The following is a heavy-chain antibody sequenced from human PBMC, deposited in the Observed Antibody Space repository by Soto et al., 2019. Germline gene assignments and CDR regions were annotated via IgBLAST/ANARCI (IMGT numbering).Heavy chain of an antibody. V-gene: IGHV3-30-3*01. Sequence: GGSLRLSCAASEFSFSSYAMHWIRQAPGKGLEWVAVISFDGNIIHYADSVKGRFIISRDNSKNTLYLQMHSLSGEDTAVYYCARTFDTITYCFGCWGQGTLVTVSS. CDR3: ARTFDTITYCFGC. D-gene: IGHD3-9*01. CDR2: ISFDGNII. J-gene: IGHJ4*02. CDR1: EFSFSSYA.